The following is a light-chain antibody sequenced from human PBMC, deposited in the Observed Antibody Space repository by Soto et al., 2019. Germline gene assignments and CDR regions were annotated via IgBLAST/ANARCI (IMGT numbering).Light chain of an antibody. Sequence: QSALTQPPSASGSPGQSITISVTGPSSDVDGYNYVSWYQQHPGTAPKLIIQKVNKRPSGVPDRFSGPKSGNTASLTVTGLQAEDEAEYYCSSYAGSNILVFGEGTKLTVL. CDR2: KVN. V-gene: IGLV2-8*01. CDR3: SSYAGSNILV. CDR1: SSDVDGYNY. J-gene: IGLJ2*01.